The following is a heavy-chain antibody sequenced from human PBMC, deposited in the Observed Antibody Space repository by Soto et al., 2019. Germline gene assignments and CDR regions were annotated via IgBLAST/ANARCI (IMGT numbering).Heavy chain of an antibody. CDR2: IVVGSGNT. CDR3: AADYYYDSSGYYPHAFDI. CDR1: GLTFTSSG. Sequence: ASVKVSCKASGLTFTSSGVQWVRQARGQRHEWRGWIVVGSGNTNYAQKFQERVTITRDMSTSTAYMELSSLRSEDTAVYYCAADYYYDSSGYYPHAFDIWGQGTMVTVSS. V-gene: IGHV1-58*01. J-gene: IGHJ3*02. D-gene: IGHD3-22*01.